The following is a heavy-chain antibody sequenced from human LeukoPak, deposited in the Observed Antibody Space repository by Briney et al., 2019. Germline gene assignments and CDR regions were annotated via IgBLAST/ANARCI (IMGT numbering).Heavy chain of an antibody. Sequence: SGTLSLTCAVSGGSISSSNWWSWVRQPPGKGLEWIGEIYHSGSTNYNPSLKSRVTISVDTSKNQFSLKLSSVTAADTAVYYCARSLNDSSGYYFLFDYWGQGTLVTVSS. CDR2: IYHSGST. J-gene: IGHJ4*02. V-gene: IGHV4-4*02. CDR3: ARSLNDSSGYYFLFDY. CDR1: GGSISSSNW. D-gene: IGHD3-22*01.